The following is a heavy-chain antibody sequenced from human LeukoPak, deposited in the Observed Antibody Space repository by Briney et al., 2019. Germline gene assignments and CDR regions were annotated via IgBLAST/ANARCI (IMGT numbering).Heavy chain of an antibody. CDR1: GGPISSGGYY. CDR3: ARVSPYYYYYGMDV. CDR2: IYYSGST. Sequence: SQTLSLTCTVSGGPISSGGYYWSWIRQHPGKGLEWIGYIYYSGSTYYNPSLKSRVTISVDTSKNQFSLKLSSVTAADTAVYYCARVSPYYYYYGMDVWGQGTTVTVSS. J-gene: IGHJ6*02. V-gene: IGHV4-31*03.